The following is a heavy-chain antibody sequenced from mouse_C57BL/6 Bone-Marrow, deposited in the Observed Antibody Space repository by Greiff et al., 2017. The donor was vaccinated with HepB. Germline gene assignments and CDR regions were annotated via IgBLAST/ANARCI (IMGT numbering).Heavy chain of an antibody. J-gene: IGHJ4*01. CDR2: IYPGSGST. V-gene: IGHV1-55*01. CDR1: GYTFTSYW. CDR3: ARSGYYDYALGAMDY. Sequence: QVQLQQPGAELVKPGASVKMSCKASGYTFTSYWITWVKQRPGQGLEWIGDIYPGSGSTNYNEKFKSKATLTVDTSSSTAYMQLSSLTSEDSAVYYCARSGYYDYALGAMDYWGQGTSVTVSS. D-gene: IGHD2-4*01.